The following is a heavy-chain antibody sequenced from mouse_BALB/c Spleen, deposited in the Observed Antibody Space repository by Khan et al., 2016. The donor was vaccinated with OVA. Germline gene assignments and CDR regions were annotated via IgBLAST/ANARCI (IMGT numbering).Heavy chain of an antibody. CDR1: GYTFTSYT. D-gene: IGHD2-14*01. J-gene: IGHJ3*01. CDR3: VRDGAYHRNDGWFAY. V-gene: IGHV1-4*01. CDR2: INPSNGYT. Sequence: QMQLEESGAELARPGASLKMSCKASGYTFTSYTIHWIKLRPGQGLEWIGYINPSNGYTNYNQKFKDKATLTADKSSTTASMQLSSLTSDDSAVYNCVRDGAYHRNDGWFAYWGQGTLVTVSA.